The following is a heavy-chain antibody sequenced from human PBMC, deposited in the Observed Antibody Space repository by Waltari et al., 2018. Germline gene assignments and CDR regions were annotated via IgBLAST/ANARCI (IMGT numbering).Heavy chain of an antibody. CDR2: ISGSGGST. Sequence: EVQLLESGGGLVQPGGSLRLSCAASGFTFSSYAMSWVRQAPGKGLGWVPAISGSGGSTYSADSVKGRFTISRDNSKNTLYLQMNSLRAEDTAVYYCAKDRQVSYSSSYGAVYYFDYWGQGTLVTVSS. D-gene: IGHD6-13*01. V-gene: IGHV3-23*01. CDR1: GFTFSSYA. J-gene: IGHJ4*02. CDR3: AKDRQVSYSSSYGAVYYFDY.